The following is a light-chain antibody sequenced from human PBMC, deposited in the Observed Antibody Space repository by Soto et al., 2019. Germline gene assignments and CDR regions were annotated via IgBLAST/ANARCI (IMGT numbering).Light chain of an antibody. CDR3: SSYTSSSTLLYV. V-gene: IGLV2-14*01. CDR1: SSDVGVYNY. Sequence: QSLLTQPASVSGSPGQSITISCTGTSSDVGVYNYVSWYQQHPGKAPKLMIYEVTNRPSGVSNRFSGSKSGNTASLTISGLQAEDEADYYCSSYTSSSTLLYVFGTGTKVTVL. J-gene: IGLJ1*01. CDR2: EVT.